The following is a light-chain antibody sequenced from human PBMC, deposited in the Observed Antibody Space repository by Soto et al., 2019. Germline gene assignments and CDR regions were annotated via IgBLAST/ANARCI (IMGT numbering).Light chain of an antibody. CDR2: TNS. J-gene: IGLJ3*02. Sequence: QSVLTQPPSVSGAPGQGVTISCAGTSSNIGAGYDVHWYQQVPGTAPKLLIYTNSNRPSGVPDRFSGSKSGTSASLAITGRQAADDADYYCQSYDSSLSALVFGGGTKVTVL. V-gene: IGLV1-40*01. CDR3: QSYDSSLSALV. CDR1: SSNIGAGYD.